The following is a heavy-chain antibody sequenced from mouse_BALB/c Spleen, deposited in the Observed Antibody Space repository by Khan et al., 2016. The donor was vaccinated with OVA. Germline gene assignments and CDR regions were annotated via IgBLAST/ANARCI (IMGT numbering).Heavy chain of an antibody. CDR2: IIYTGDT. Sequence: EVQLQESGPSLVKPSQTLSLTCSVTGDSITSGYWTWIRKFPGNELEYLGYIIYTGDTYYNPSLKSRISITRHSSKNQYYPQLSSVTSEDTATYYCARATYRYAFAYWGQGTLVTVSA. J-gene: IGHJ3*01. D-gene: IGHD2-14*01. CDR3: ARATYRYAFAY. CDR1: GDSITSGY. V-gene: IGHV3-8*02.